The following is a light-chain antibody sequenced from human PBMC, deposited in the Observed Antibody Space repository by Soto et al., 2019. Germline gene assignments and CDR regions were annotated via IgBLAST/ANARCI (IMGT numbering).Light chain of an antibody. V-gene: IGLV1-40*01. Sequence: QAVVTQPPSVSGAPGQRVIISCTGSSSNIGAGFDVYWHQQLPGTAPKLLINGNNNRPSGVPDRFSGSKSGTSASLAISGLQAEDEADYYCQSYDSSLRSSVFGGGTKLTVL. CDR2: GNN. CDR1: SSNIGAGFD. J-gene: IGLJ2*01. CDR3: QSYDSSLRSSV.